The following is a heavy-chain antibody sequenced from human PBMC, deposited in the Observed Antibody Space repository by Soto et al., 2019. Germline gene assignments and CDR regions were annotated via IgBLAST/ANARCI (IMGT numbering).Heavy chain of an antibody. Sequence: ASVKVSCKASVYTFTSYYMHWVRQAPGQGLEWMGIINPSGGSTSYAQKFQGRVTMTRDTSTSTVYMELSSLRSEDTAVYYCATPMMAGLYYYYGMDVWGQGTTVTVSS. J-gene: IGHJ6*02. CDR2: INPSGGST. CDR3: ATPMMAGLYYYYGMDV. D-gene: IGHD6-19*01. V-gene: IGHV1-46*03. CDR1: VYTFTSYY.